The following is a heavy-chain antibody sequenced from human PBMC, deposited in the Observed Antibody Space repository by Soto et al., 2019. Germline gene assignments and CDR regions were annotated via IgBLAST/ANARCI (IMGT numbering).Heavy chain of an antibody. CDR1: GGTLSDHG. D-gene: IGHD3-10*01. J-gene: IGHJ3*02. Sequence: QVQLEQSGAEVMKPGSSVKVSCKASGGTLSDHGVAWLRQAPGQGLEWMGGTIPVFNTAKYAQKFQGRVTVTADKFTNIAYMELSSLRSEDTAFYFCARGVYGSGSYYTGPSAFDIWGQGTMVIVSS. CDR3: ARGVYGSGSYYTGPSAFDI. CDR2: TIPVFNTA. V-gene: IGHV1-69*06.